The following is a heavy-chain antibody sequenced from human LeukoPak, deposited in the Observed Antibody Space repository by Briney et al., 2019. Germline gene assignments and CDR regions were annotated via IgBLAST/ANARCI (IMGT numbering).Heavy chain of an antibody. CDR2: ISAYNGNT. CDR3: ARAVYDYYDSSGYYYYYGMDV. D-gene: IGHD3-22*01. J-gene: IGHJ6*02. CDR1: GYTFTSYG. V-gene: IGHV1-18*01. Sequence: GASVKVSCKASGYTFTSYGISWVRQAPGQGLEWMGWISAYNGNTNYAQKLQGRVTMTTDTSTSTAYMELRSLRSDDTAVYYRARAVYDYYDSSGYYYYYGMDVWGQGTTVTVSS.